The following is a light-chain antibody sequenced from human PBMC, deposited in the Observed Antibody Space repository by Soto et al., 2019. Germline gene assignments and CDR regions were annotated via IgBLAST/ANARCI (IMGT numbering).Light chain of an antibody. CDR2: AAS. Sequence: DIQMTQSPSSLSASVRDRATITCRASQGISNNLAWYQQKPGKVPKLLIYAASTLQSGVPSRFSGSGSGTDFTLTISSLQPEDVATYYCQKYDSAPWTFGQGTKVEIK. CDR1: QGISNN. CDR3: QKYDSAPWT. V-gene: IGKV1-27*01. J-gene: IGKJ1*01.